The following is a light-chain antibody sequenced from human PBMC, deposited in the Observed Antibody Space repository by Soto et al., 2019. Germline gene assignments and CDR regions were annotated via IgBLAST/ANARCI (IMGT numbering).Light chain of an antibody. J-gene: IGKJ1*01. Sequence: EIVLTQSPASLSLSLGERATLSSRASQSVDSACFAWYQQTPGQPPRRLIHGASRRAAGIPDRFSGSGSGTDFSLTISRLEPEDFDVYYCQQYASAVTFGQGTKVEI. CDR3: QQYASAVT. V-gene: IGKV3-20*01. CDR2: GAS. CDR1: QSVDSAC.